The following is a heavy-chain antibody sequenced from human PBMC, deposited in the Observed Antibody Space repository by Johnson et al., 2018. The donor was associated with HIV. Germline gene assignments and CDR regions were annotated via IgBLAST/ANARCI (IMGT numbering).Heavy chain of an antibody. CDR2: ISSSDSAI. CDR1: GFTFSDSY. CDR3: ARALTTDAFDI. Sequence: QVQLVESGGGLVKPGGSLRLSCAASGFTFSDSYMNWIHQAPGKGLEWVSYISSSDSAIWYADSVKGRFTVSRDNSKNTLYLQMNSLRAEDTAVYYCARALTTDAFDIWGQGTMVTVSS. V-gene: IGHV3-11*04. J-gene: IGHJ3*02. D-gene: IGHD4-17*01.